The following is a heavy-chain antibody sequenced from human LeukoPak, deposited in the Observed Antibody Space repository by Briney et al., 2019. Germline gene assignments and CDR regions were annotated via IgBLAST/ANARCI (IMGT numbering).Heavy chain of an antibody. V-gene: IGHV3-48*04. J-gene: IGHJ3*01. CDR1: GFTFSDFS. CDR3: ATVW. D-gene: IGHD2-21*01. CDR2: ISESGNTI. Sequence: GGSLRLSCEASGFTFSDFSMNWVRQAPGKGLEWVSYISESGNTIYYADSVKGRFTISRDNAKKSVYLEMNSLRAEDTAVYYCATVWWGRGTMVTVSS.